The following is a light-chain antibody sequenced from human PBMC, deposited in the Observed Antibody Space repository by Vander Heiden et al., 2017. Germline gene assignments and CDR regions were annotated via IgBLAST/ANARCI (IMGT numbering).Light chain of an antibody. CDR1: QSVSSN. Sequence: ETVMTQSPVTLSVSPGQKVTLFCRTSQSVSSNLAWYQRKPGQAPRLLIYEASARATGIPARFSGSGSGTDFTLTISSLQSEDFAVYYCQQDNHWPLSFGGGTTVEIK. V-gene: IGKV3-15*01. J-gene: IGKJ4*01. CDR2: EAS. CDR3: QQDNHWPLS.